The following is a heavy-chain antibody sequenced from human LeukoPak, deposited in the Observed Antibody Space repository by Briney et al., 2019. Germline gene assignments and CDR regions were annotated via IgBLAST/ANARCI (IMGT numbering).Heavy chain of an antibody. CDR1: GFTFSSYW. Sequence: GGSLRVSCAASGFTFSSYWMTWVRQAPGKGLEWVANIKQDGSERNYVDSVKGRFTISRDNAENSLYLQMNTLRDEDTAVYYCATGAGCGYWGQGTLVTVSS. J-gene: IGHJ4*02. V-gene: IGHV3-7*03. CDR2: IKQDGSER. D-gene: IGHD6-19*01. CDR3: ATGAGCGY.